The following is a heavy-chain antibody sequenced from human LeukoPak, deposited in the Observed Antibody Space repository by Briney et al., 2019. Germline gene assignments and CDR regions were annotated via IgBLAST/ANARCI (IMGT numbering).Heavy chain of an antibody. V-gene: IGHV3-7*03. Sequence: PGGSLRLSGAASGFALISHWMTWVRQVPGRGPEWVANVNRDGSETYYQDSVKGRFTISKDNAKNSLYLQMNSLRAEDTALYHCARNNGMDVWGQGTTVIVSS. CDR1: GFALISHW. CDR3: ARNNGMDV. J-gene: IGHJ6*02. CDR2: VNRDGSET.